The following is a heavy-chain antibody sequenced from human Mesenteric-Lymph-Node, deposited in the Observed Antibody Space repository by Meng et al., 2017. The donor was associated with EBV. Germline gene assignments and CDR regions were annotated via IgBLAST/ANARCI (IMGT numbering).Heavy chain of an antibody. CDR3: ARVSGPYYSPWFDP. CDR2: IFNSGST. V-gene: IGHV4-61*01. D-gene: IGHD2/OR15-2a*01. Sequence: HVQLPGSGPGLVKPSQTRYLPCTVSGDSASSTRCYWSWIRQSPGRGLAWVGSIFNSGSTTYNPSLRSRATISVDPSRNQFSLTLNSVTAADTAVYYCARVSGPYYSPWFDPWGQGSLVTVSS. J-gene: IGHJ5*02. CDR1: GDSASSTRCY.